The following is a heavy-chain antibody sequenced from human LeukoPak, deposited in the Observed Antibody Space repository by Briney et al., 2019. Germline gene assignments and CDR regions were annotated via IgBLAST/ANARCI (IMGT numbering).Heavy chain of an antibody. V-gene: IGHV3-49*03. D-gene: IGHD3-10*01. J-gene: IGHJ4*02. Sequence: GGSLRLSCAVSGFSVTNKYMSGLRQAPGKGLEWVGFIRSKTYGGTAEYAASVKDRFTISRDDSKSIAYLQMNSLETDDTAVYYCTRVYSTLWPYNFDYWGQGTLVTVSS. CDR1: GFSVTNKY. CDR3: TRVYSTLWPYNFDY. CDR2: IRSKTYGGTA.